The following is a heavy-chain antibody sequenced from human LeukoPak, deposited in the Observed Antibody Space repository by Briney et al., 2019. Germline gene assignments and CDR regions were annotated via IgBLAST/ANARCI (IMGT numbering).Heavy chain of an antibody. Sequence: PGGSLRLSCAASGITFSRYWMNWVRQAPGKGLEWVAKIKQDGGEKYYVDSVKGRFTISRDNVKNSLYLQMNSLRVDDTAVYYCARKGKKLHIAAAGTKDAFDIWGQGTMVTVSS. J-gene: IGHJ3*02. CDR2: IKQDGGEK. CDR3: ARKGKKLHIAAAGTKDAFDI. CDR1: GITFSRYW. D-gene: IGHD6-13*01. V-gene: IGHV3-7*01.